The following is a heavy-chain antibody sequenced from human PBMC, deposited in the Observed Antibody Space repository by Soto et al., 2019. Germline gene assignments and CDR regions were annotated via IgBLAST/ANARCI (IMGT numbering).Heavy chain of an antibody. D-gene: IGHD3-22*01. CDR2: INHSGST. CDR3: ARFRDYDSSGFNEYYFDY. V-gene: IGHV4-34*01. Sequence: PSETLSLTCAVYGGSFSGYYWSWIRQPPGKGLEWIGEINHSGSTNYNPSLKSRVSISVDTSKNQFSLKLTSVTAADTAVYYCARFRDYDSSGFNEYYFDYWGQGTLVTVSS. CDR1: GGSFSGYY. J-gene: IGHJ4*02.